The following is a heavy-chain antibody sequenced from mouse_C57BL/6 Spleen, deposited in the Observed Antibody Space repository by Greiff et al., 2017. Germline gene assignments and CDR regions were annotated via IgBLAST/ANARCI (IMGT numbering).Heavy chain of an antibody. D-gene: IGHD3-1*01. CDR3: ARRAETRPYYFDD. CDR1: GYTFTDYN. J-gene: IGHJ2*01. CDR2: INPNNGGT. Sequence: EVKLQESGPELVKPGASVKMSCKASGYTFTDYNMHWVKQSHGKSLEWIGYINPNNGGTSYNQKFKGKATLTVNKSSSTAYMELRSLTSEDSAVYYCARRAETRPYYFDDWGQGTTLTVSS. V-gene: IGHV1-22*01.